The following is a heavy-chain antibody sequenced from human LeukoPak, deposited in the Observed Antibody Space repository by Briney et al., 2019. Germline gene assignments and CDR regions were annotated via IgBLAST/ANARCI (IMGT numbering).Heavy chain of an antibody. CDR1: GSSISSSSYY. J-gene: IGHJ4*02. V-gene: IGHV4-39*01. D-gene: IGHD3-22*01. CDR2: IYYSGST. CDR3: ATHSSGYYLVWY. Sequence: SETLSLTCTVSGSSISSSSYYWGWIRQPPGKGLEWIGSIYYSGSTYYNPSLKSRVTISVDTSKNQFSLKLSSVTAADTAVYYCATHSSGYYLVWYWGQGTLVTVPS.